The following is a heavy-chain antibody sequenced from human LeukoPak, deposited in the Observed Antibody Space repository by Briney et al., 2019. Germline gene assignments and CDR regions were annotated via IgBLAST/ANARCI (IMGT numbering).Heavy chain of an antibody. CDR2: INHSGST. D-gene: IGHD2-2*01. J-gene: IGHJ5*02. Sequence: SETLSLTCAVYGGSFSGYHWSWIRQPPGKGLEWIGEINHSGSTNYNPSLKSRVTISVDTSKNQFSLKLSSVTAADTAVYYCARGGSVVVVPAAIARRFDPWGQGTLVTVSS. V-gene: IGHV4-34*01. CDR3: ARGGSVVVVPAAIARRFDP. CDR1: GGSFSGYH.